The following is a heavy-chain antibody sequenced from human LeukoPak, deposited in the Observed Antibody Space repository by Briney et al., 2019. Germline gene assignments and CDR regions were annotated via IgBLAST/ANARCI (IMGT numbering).Heavy chain of an antibody. CDR2: IYYSGST. CDR1: GGSISSGGYY. CDR3: ARDVAGGVIGKYYFDY. D-gene: IGHD3-16*02. J-gene: IGHJ4*02. Sequence: SQTLSLTCTVSGGSISSGGYYWSWIRQHPGKGLEWIGYIYYSGSTYYNPSLKSRVTISVDTSKNQFSLNLNPVTAADTAVYYCARDVAGGVIGKYYFDYWGQGTLVTVSS. V-gene: IGHV4-31*03.